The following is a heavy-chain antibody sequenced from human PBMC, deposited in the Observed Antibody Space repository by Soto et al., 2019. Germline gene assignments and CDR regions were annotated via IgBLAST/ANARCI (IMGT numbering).Heavy chain of an antibody. D-gene: IGHD3-22*01. CDR3: ARWDESSGYLYYFDY. CDR2: IYYSGST. J-gene: IGHJ4*02. CDR1: GGSISSYY. V-gene: IGHV4-59*01. Sequence: PSETLSLTCTVSGGSISSYYWSWIRQPPGKGLEWIGYIYYSGSTNYNPSLKSRVTISVDTSKNQFSLKLSSVTAADTAVYYCARWDESSGYLYYFDYWGQGTLVTVS.